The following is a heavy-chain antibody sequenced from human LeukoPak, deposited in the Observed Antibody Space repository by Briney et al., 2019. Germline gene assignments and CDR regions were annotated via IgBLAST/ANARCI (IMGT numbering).Heavy chain of an antibody. CDR2: IKQDGSEK. J-gene: IGHJ5*02. V-gene: IGHV3-7*03. Sequence: GGSLRLSCAASGFTFNHYWMTWVRQAPERGLEWVANIKQDGSEKYYVDSVKGRFTVSRDNSKNTLYLQMNSLRAEDTAVYYCARDPGDSSSSWGQGTLVTVSS. CDR1: GFTFNHYW. D-gene: IGHD6-6*01. CDR3: ARDPGDSSSS.